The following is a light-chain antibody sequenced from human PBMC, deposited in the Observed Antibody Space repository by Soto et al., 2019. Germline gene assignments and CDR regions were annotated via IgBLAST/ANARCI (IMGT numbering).Light chain of an antibody. V-gene: IGKV1-39*01. CDR2: AAS. CDR3: QQSYSPPPIT. Sequence: DIQMTQSPSSMSVSVGDRVNISSXXSQSIGKFLNWYQQKPGKAPTLLIYAASSLQSGVPSRFSGSGSGTDFTLTISSLQPEDFATYYCQQSYSPPPITFGQGTRLEIK. CDR1: QSIGKF. J-gene: IGKJ5*01.